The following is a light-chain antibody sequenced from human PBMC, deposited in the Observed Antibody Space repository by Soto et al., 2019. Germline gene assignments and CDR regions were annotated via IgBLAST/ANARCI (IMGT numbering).Light chain of an antibody. Sequence: DFQMTQSPSTLSASVGGRVTITCRASRSISTWLAWYQQKPGQAPKLLIYDASSLESGVPSRFSGSRSGTEFNLTISSLQPDDFATYFCQQYHSYWTFGQGTKVEIK. J-gene: IGKJ1*01. V-gene: IGKV1-5*01. CDR3: QQYHSYWT. CDR1: RSISTW. CDR2: DAS.